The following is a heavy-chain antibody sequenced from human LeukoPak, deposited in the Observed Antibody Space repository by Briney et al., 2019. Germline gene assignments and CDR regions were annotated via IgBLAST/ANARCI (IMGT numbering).Heavy chain of an antibody. CDR3: AREGVDDAFDI. D-gene: IGHD3-10*01. Sequence: SETLSLTCAVSGYSISSGYYWGWIRQPPGKGLEWIGTIYRSGSTYYNNPSLKSRVTISVDTSKNQFSLKLSSVTAADTAVYYCAREGVDDAFDIWGQGTMVTVSS. J-gene: IGHJ3*02. V-gene: IGHV4-38-2*02. CDR2: IYRSGST. CDR1: GYSISSGYY.